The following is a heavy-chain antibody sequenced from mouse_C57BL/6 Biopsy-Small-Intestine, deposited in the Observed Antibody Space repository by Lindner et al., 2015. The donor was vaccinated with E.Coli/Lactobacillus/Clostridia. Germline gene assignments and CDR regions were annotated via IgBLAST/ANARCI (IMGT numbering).Heavy chain of an antibody. CDR3: ARGSHFGVLVPDVSRGWFDP. J-gene: IGHJ4*01. D-gene: IGHD6-1*01. CDR1: GGTFSNYA. CDR2: IIPSFGKT. Sequence: SVKVSCKASGGTFSNYALNWVRQAPGQGLEWVGRIIPSFGKTDYAQKFQGRVTITADESTTTSYLELTSLRSDDTAVYFCARGSHFGVLVPDVSRGWFDPWGQGSPVTVSS. V-gene: IGHV1-75*01.